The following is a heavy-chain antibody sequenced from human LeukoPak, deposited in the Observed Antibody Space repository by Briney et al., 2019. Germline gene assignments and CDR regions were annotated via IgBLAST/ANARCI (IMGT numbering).Heavy chain of an antibody. V-gene: IGHV4-39*07. CDR2: IYYSGST. D-gene: IGHD2-2*01. CDR3: ARGRRSVVVPAASSKGGYYYYGMDV. Sequence: PSETLSLTCTVSGGSISSTTYYWGWIRQPPGKGLEWIGSIYYSGSTYYNPSLKSRVTISVDTSKNQFSLKLSSVTAADTAVYYCARGRRSVVVPAASSKGGYYYYGMDVWGQGTTVTVSS. J-gene: IGHJ6*02. CDR1: GGSISSTTYY.